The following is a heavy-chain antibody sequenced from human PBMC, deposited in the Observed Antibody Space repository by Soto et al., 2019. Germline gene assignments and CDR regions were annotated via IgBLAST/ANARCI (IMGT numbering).Heavy chain of an antibody. CDR2: INSDGSST. D-gene: IGHD6-19*01. CDR3: ARVKAVAGREYYYYGMDV. V-gene: IGHV3-74*01. CDR1: VFTFSSYW. Sequence: XGSLRLSCASSVFTFSSYWMHCVRQSPGKWLVWVSRINSDGSSTSYADSVKGRFTISRDNAKNTLYLQMNSLRAEDTAVYYCARVKAVAGREYYYYGMDVWGQGTTVTFSS. J-gene: IGHJ6*02.